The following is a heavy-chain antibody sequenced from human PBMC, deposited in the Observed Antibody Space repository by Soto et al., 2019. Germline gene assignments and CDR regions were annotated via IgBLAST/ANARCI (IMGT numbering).Heavy chain of an antibody. Sequence: GGSLRLSCAASGFTFSSYAMSWVRQAPGKGLEWVSAISGSGGSTYYADSVKGRFTISRDNSKNTLYLQMNSLRAEDTAVYYCAKDDIGYCSGGSCLFDYWGQGTLVTVSS. V-gene: IGHV3-23*01. D-gene: IGHD2-15*01. CDR1: GFTFSSYA. CDR2: ISGSGGST. J-gene: IGHJ4*02. CDR3: AKDDIGYCSGGSCLFDY.